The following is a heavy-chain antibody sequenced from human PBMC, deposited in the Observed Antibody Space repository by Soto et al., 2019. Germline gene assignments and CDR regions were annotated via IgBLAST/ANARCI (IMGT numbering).Heavy chain of an antibody. CDR3: AKNVTTTAFDY. V-gene: IGHV3-23*01. Sequence: EVQLLESGGGLVQPGGSLRLSCADSGFTFSSYAVSWVRQAPGKGLEWVSSISDTGVGTYYGDSVKGRFTISRDNSKNTLYLQMNSLRAEYTAVYYCAKNVTTTAFDYWGQGTLVTVSS. J-gene: IGHJ4*02. CDR1: GFTFSSYA. CDR2: ISDTGVGT. D-gene: IGHD4-17*01.